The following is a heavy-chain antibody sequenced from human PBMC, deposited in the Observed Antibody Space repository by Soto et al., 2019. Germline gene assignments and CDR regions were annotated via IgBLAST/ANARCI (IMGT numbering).Heavy chain of an antibody. Sequence: ASVKVSCKASGYTFIGYYMHWVRQAPGQGLEWMGWINPNSGGTNYAQKFQGWVTMTRDTSISTAYMELSRLRSDDMAVYYCARAEMATTYYYYGMDVWGQGTTVTVSS. CDR2: INPNSGGT. CDR1: GYTFIGYY. V-gene: IGHV1-2*04. CDR3: ARAEMATTYYYYGMDV. J-gene: IGHJ6*02. D-gene: IGHD5-12*01.